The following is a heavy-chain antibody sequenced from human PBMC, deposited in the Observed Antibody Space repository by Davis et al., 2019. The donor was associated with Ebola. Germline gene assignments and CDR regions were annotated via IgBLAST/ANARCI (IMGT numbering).Heavy chain of an antibody. J-gene: IGHJ5*02. D-gene: IGHD3-22*01. CDR2: IKEDGSEK. Sequence: GESLKISCAASGLTFSRYWMSWVRQAPGKGLEWVANIKEDGSEKYFVDSVKGRFTISRDNAKNSLYLQMNSLRAEDTAVYYCARGLYYYDSSGPKWFDPWGQGTLVTVSS. CDR3: ARGLYYYDSSGPKWFDP. CDR1: GLTFSRYW. V-gene: IGHV3-7*01.